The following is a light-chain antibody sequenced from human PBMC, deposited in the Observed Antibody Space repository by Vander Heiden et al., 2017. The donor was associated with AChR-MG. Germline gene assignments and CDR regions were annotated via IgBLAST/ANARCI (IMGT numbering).Light chain of an antibody. V-gene: IGLV2-8*01. CDR2: EVS. J-gene: IGLJ2*01. CDR1: SSDVGGYNY. Sequence: QSALTQPPSASGSPGQSVTISGTRTSSDVGGYNYVSWYQQHPGKAPKLMIYEVSKRPSGVPDRFSGSKSGNTASLTVSGLQAEDEADYYCSSYAGSNNFVFGGGTKLTVL. CDR3: SSYAGSNNFV.